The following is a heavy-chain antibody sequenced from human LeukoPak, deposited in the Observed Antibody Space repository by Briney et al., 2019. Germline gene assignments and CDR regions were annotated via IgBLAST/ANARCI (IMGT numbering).Heavy chain of an antibody. V-gene: IGHV3-7*03. CDR2: IKGDGSEK. Sequence: HAGGSLRLSCAASGVTFSSYWMTWVRQAPGKGLEWVANIKGDGSEKYYVDSVKGRFTISRDNAKNSLYLQMNSLRAEDTAVYYCARDSYCGGDCYSPYYYYGMDVWGQGTTVTVSS. CDR1: GVTFSSYW. D-gene: IGHD2-21*02. CDR3: ARDSYCGGDCYSPYYYYGMDV. J-gene: IGHJ6*02.